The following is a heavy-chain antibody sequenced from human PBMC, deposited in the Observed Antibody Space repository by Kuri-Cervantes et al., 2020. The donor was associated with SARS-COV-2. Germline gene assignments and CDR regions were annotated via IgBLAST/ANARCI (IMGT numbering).Heavy chain of an antibody. J-gene: IGHJ4*02. Sequence: ASVKVSCKASGYTFTSYYMHWVRQAPGQGLEWMGIINPSGGSTSYAQKSQGRVTMTRDTSTSTVYMELSSLRSEDTAVYYCARSPSNGDYDGWFDYWGQRTLVTVSS. CDR3: ARSPSNGDYDGWFDY. CDR2: INPSGGST. CDR1: GYTFTSYY. V-gene: IGHV1-46*01. D-gene: IGHD4-17*01.